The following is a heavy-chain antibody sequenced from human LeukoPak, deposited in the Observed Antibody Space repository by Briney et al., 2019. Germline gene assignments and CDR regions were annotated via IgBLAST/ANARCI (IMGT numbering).Heavy chain of an antibody. CDR2: INPNSGGT. Sequence: ASVQVSCKASGYTFTGYYMHWVRQAPGQGLEWMGWINPNSGGTNYAQKFQGRVTMTRDTFISTAYMELSRLSSDDTAVYYCARVGWRELPNRPFDYWGQGTLVTVSS. CDR1: GYTFTGYY. D-gene: IGHD1-26*01. CDR3: ARVGWRELPNRPFDY. J-gene: IGHJ4*02. V-gene: IGHV1-2*02.